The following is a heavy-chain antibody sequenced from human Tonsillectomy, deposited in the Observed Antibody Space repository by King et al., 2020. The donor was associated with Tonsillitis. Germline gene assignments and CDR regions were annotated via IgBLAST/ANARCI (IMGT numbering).Heavy chain of an antibody. D-gene: IGHD3-10*01. CDR1: GFTFSSYG. CDR3: AKDRWGSGILSLYYSYYGMDV. Sequence: VQLVESGGGVVQPGRSLRLSCAASGFTFSSYGMHWVRQAPGKGLEWVAVISYDGSNKYYADPVKGRFTISRDNSKNTLYVQMNSLRAEDTAVYYCAKDRWGSGILSLYYSYYGMDVWGQGTTVTVSS. V-gene: IGHV3-30*18. J-gene: IGHJ6*02. CDR2: ISYDGSNK.